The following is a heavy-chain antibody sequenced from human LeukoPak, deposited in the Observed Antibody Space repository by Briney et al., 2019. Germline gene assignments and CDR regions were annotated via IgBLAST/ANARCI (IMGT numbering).Heavy chain of an antibody. CDR3: ARKVGDWDNWFDP. V-gene: IGHV3-7*01. Sequence: GGSLRLSCAASGFTFSSYWMSWVRQAPGKGLEWVANIKQDGSEKYYVDSVKGRFTISRDNAKNSLYLQMNSLRAEDTAVYYCARKVGDWDNWFDPWGQGTLVTVSS. CDR2: IKQDGSEK. D-gene: IGHD3-16*01. J-gene: IGHJ5*02. CDR1: GFTFSSYW.